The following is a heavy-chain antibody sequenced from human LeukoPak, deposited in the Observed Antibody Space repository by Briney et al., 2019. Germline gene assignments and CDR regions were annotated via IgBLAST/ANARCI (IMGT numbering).Heavy chain of an antibody. Sequence: KSSETLSLTCTVSGGSISSGSYYWSWIRQPAGKGLEWIGRIYTSGSTNYNPSLKSRVTITVDPSKNQFSLKLSSVTAADTAVYYCARERYYYGSGSYIDIWGQGTMVTVSS. J-gene: IGHJ3*02. CDR3: ARERYYYGSGSYIDI. CDR2: IYTSGST. CDR1: GGSISSGSYY. V-gene: IGHV4-61*02. D-gene: IGHD3-10*01.